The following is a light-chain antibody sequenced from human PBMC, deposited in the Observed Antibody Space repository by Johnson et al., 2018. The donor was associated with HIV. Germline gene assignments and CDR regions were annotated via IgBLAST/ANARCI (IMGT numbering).Light chain of an antibody. Sequence: QPVLTQPPSVSAAPGQTVNISCSGNVSNIESYFVSWYQQLPGAAPTLLIYEDNKRPSGIPDRFSGSKSGATATLGITGLQTGDEADYYCGIWDASLGPLYVVGTGTTITVL. V-gene: IGLV1-51*02. CDR1: VSNIESYF. CDR3: GIWDASLGPLYV. CDR2: EDN. J-gene: IGLJ1*01.